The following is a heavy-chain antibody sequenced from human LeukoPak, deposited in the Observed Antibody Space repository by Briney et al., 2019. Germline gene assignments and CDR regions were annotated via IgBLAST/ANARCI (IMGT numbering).Heavy chain of an antibody. CDR3: ARGYVYCSGGSCYSEMSPFDY. Sequence: SETLSLTCTVSGGSISSYYWSWIRQPPGKGLEWIGYIYYSGSTNYNPSLKSRVTISVDTSKNQFSLKLSSVTAADTAVYYCARGYVYCSGGSCYSEMSPFDYWGQGTLVTVPS. J-gene: IGHJ4*02. CDR2: IYYSGST. CDR1: GGSISSYY. D-gene: IGHD2-15*01. V-gene: IGHV4-59*01.